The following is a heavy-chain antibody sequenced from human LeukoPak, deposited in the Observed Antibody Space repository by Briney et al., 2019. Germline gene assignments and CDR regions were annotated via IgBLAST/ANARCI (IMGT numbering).Heavy chain of an antibody. D-gene: IGHD1-1*01. CDR1: GFTFSRAW. CDR3: GRAMEG. J-gene: IGHJ4*02. Sequence: GGSLRLSCAASGFTFSRAWMSWVRQAPGKGLEWVANIKEDGSEDYYADSVKGRFAISKDNAKNSLYLQMNNLRAEDTAMYYCGRAMEGWGQGTLVTVSS. CDR2: IKEDGSED. V-gene: IGHV3-7*01.